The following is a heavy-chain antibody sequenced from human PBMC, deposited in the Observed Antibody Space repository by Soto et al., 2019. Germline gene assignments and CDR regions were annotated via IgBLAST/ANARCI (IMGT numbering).Heavy chain of an antibody. D-gene: IGHD6-13*01. CDR3: AKVGSSWFEGAFDI. J-gene: IGHJ3*02. CDR2: ISSDGSNK. CDR1: GFIFSRYD. V-gene: IGHV3-30*18. Sequence: QVQLVESGGGVVQPGRSLRLSCAASGFIFSRYDMHWLRQAPGKGLEWVAVISSDGSNKYYADSVEGRFTISRDTSKNTLYLQMNSLRPEDTAMYYCAKVGSSWFEGAFDIWGQGTMVTVSS.